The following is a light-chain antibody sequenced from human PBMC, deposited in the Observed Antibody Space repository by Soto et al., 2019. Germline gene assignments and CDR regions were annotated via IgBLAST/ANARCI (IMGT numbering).Light chain of an antibody. J-gene: IGKJ1*01. Sequence: EILLTQSPGTLSLSPGERATLSCRASQSVSSTYLSGYQLKPGQATRLLIYGASSRATGIPDRFSGSGSGTDFTLTISRLEPEGFAVYYCQQYGFSFRAFGQGTKV. CDR1: QSVSSTY. V-gene: IGKV3-20*01. CDR3: QQYGFSFRA. CDR2: GAS.